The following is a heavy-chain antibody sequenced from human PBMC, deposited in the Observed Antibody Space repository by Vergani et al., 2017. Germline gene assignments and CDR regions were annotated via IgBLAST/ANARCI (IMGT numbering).Heavy chain of an antibody. J-gene: IGHJ4*02. D-gene: IGHD3-3*02. Sequence: EVQLLESGGGLVQPGGSLRLSCAASGFTFSTYAMTWVRQAPGKGLEWVSTISSDGGSTYYADSVKGRFTISRDNSKNTLSLQMNSLTAEDTAIYYCAKGLFSNMYPGPFDNWGPGILVTVSS. CDR1: GFTFSTYA. CDR2: ISSDGGST. CDR3: AKGLFSNMYPGPFDN. V-gene: IGHV3-23*01.